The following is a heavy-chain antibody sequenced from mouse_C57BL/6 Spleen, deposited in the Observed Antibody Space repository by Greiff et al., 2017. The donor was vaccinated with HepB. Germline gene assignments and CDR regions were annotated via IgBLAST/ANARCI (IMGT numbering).Heavy chain of an antibody. Sequence: QVQLKQPGAELVKPGASVKLSCKASGYTFTSYWMQWVKQRPGPGLEWIGEIDPSDSYTNYNQKFKGKATLTVDTSSSTAYMQLSSLTSEDSAVYYCARSVRLPYYFDYWGQGTTLTVSS. CDR3: ARSVRLPYYFDY. D-gene: IGHD2-4*01. CDR2: IDPSDSYT. CDR1: GYTFTSYW. V-gene: IGHV1-50*01. J-gene: IGHJ2*01.